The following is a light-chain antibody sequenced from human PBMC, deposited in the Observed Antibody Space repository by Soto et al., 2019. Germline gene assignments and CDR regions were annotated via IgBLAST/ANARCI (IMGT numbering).Light chain of an antibody. CDR2: WAS. CDR1: QSVFFSSTNKNY. CDR3: QQYYSYPRT. Sequence: DIVMTQSPDSLPVSLGERATINCKSSQSVFFSSTNKNYLAWYQQKPGQPPRLLLYWASTRQSGVPDRFSGSGSGTDFTLNISSLQAEDVAVYYCQQYYSYPRTFGQGTKVEIK. V-gene: IGKV4-1*01. J-gene: IGKJ1*01.